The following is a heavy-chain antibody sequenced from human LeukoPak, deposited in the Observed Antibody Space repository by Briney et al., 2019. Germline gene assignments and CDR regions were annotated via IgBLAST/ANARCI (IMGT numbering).Heavy chain of an antibody. V-gene: IGHV1-18*01. CDR1: GYTFITYG. CDR3: ARVAGVSYNYFDS. J-gene: IGHJ4*02. D-gene: IGHD1-26*01. CDR2: ITPYNGDT. Sequence: ASVKVSCKASGYTFITYGITWVRQAPGQGLEWMGWITPYNGDTNYAQNLQDRVTMTTDTSTSTAYMKLRSLRSDDTAVYFCARVAGVSYNYFDSWGQGTLVTVSS.